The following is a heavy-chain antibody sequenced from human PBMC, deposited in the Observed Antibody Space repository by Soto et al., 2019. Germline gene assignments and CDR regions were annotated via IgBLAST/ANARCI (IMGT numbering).Heavy chain of an antibody. CDR1: GVTFSSFP. Sequence: SVKVSCKASGVTFSSFPIAWVRQAPGQGLEWVGGIIPIFGTTKYAQNFRDRVTISADESTSTAYMESSSLRFEDTAVYYCAMIEYSSGSDYWGQGTLVTVSS. CDR3: AMIEYSSGSDY. CDR2: IIPIFGTT. D-gene: IGHD6-19*01. V-gene: IGHV1-69*13. J-gene: IGHJ4*02.